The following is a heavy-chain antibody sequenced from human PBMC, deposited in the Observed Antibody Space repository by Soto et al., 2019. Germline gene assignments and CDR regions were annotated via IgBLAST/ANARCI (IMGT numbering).Heavy chain of an antibody. Sequence: EVQLVESGGGLVKPGGSLRLSCAASGFTFSSYSMNWVRQAPGKGLELVSSISSSSSYIYYADSVKGRFTISRDNAKNSLYLQMNSLRAEDTAVYYCARVLAPWFGELLDYWGQGTLVTVSS. J-gene: IGHJ4*02. CDR1: GFTFSSYS. CDR2: ISSSSSYI. CDR3: ARVLAPWFGELLDY. V-gene: IGHV3-21*01. D-gene: IGHD3-10*01.